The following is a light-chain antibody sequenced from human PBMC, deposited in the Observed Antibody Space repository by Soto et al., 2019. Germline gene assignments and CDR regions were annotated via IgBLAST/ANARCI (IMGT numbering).Light chain of an antibody. CDR1: SSDVGAYNF. V-gene: IGLV2-14*03. CDR2: DVT. Sequence: QSALTQPASVSGSPGQSITISCTGTSSDVGAYNFVSWYQQHPGKAPKLMIYDVTNRPSGVSSGFSGSKSGNTASLAISGLQAEDEADYYCSSYTTSNTLVFGGGTKVTVL. J-gene: IGLJ2*01. CDR3: SSYTTSNTLV.